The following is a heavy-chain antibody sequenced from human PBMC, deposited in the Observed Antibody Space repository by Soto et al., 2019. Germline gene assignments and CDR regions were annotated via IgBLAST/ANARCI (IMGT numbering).Heavy chain of an antibody. J-gene: IGHJ4*02. V-gene: IGHV3-23*01. Sequence: GGSLRLSCAASGFTFSTYAMSWVRQAPGKGLEWVSAISGGGASSYYADSVRGRFTISRDNSKNTLYLQMNSLRAEDTAVYYCAKDFSWIQHRFDYWGQGTLVTVSS. D-gene: IGHD5-18*01. CDR2: ISGGGASS. CDR1: GFTFSTYA. CDR3: AKDFSWIQHRFDY.